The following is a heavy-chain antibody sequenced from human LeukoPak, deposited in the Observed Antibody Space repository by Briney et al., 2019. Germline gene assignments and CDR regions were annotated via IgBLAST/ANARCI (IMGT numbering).Heavy chain of an antibody. D-gene: IGHD1-20*01. CDR1: GGSFSGYY. J-gene: IGHJ6*02. Sequence: PSETLSLTCAVYGGSFSGYYWSWIRQPLGKGLEWIGEINHSGSTNYNPSLKSRVTISVDTSKNQFSLKLSSVTAADTAVYYCARGYNWNYNGMDVWGQGTTVTVSS. CDR3: ARGYNWNYNGMDV. V-gene: IGHV4-34*01. CDR2: INHSGST.